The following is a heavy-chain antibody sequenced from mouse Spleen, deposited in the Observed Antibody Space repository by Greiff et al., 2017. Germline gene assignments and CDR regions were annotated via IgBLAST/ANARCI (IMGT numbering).Heavy chain of an antibody. CDR3: ARYGYGNSLFDY. CDR2: INPYNGGT. Sequence: EVQLQQSGPVLVKPGASVKMSCKASGYTFTDYYMNWVKQSHGKSLEWIGVINPYNGGTSYNQKFKGKATLTVDKSSSTAYMELNSLTSEDSAIYYCARYGYGNSLFDYWGQGTTLTVSS. CDR1: GYTFTDYY. J-gene: IGHJ2*01. D-gene: IGHD2-1*01. V-gene: IGHV1-19*01.